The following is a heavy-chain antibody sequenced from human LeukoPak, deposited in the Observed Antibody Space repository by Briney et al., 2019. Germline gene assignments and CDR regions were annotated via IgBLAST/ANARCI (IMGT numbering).Heavy chain of an antibody. J-gene: IGHJ4*02. Sequence: PGGSLRLSCAASGFTFSSYGMHWVRQAPGKGLEWVSYISPSSSTIYYADSVKGRFTISRDNAKNSLYLQMNSLRAEDTAVYYCAREHTPFGSGCTAAYWGQGTLVTVSS. D-gene: IGHD6-19*01. V-gene: IGHV3-48*01. CDR1: GFTFSSYG. CDR2: ISPSSSTI. CDR3: AREHTPFGSGCTAAY.